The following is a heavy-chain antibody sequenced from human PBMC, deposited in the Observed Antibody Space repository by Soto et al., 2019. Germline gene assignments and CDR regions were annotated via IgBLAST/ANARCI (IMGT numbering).Heavy chain of an antibody. CDR2: IDPSGGVT. J-gene: IGHJ6*03. CDR1: GYTFTKFH. D-gene: IGHD3-10*01. CDR3: ARDWYFYGSGSPNHMDV. V-gene: IGHV1-46*01. Sequence: QVQLIQFGAEVKKPGASVKVSCRASGYTFTKFHIHWVRQAPGQGLEWMGMIDPSGGVTRDAQRFQGRITMTSDTSTSSVYMELRSLRSDDTAVYYCARDWYFYGSGSPNHMDVWGKGTTVSVSS.